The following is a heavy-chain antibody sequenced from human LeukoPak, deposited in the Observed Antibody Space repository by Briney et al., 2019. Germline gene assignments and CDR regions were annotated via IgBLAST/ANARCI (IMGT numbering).Heavy chain of an antibody. J-gene: IGHJ4*02. V-gene: IGHV4-59*08. CDR3: ASSGGLLH. CDR1: GTSLSTYY. D-gene: IGHD3-22*01. CDR2: IYYSGTT. Sequence: SETLSLTCSVSGTSLSTYYWSWIRQPPGKGLEWIGYIYYSGTTSYNPSLESRVTISIDTSKNQFSLKLNSVTAADTAVYYCASSGGLLHWGQGTLVTVSS.